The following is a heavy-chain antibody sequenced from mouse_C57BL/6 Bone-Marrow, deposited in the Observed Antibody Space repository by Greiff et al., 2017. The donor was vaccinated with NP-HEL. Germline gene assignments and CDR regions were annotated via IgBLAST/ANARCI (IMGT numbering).Heavy chain of an antibody. CDR1: GYTFTNYW. CDR3: ARGDYYGRRIFAY. CDR2: IYPGGGYT. Sequence: QVQLQQSGAELVRPGTSVKMSCKASGYTFTNYWIGWAKQRPGHGLEWIGDIYPGGGYTNYNEKFKGKATLTADKSSSTAYMQFSSLTSEDSAIYYCARGDYYGRRIFAYWGQGTLVTVSA. D-gene: IGHD1-1*01. V-gene: IGHV1-63*01. J-gene: IGHJ3*01.